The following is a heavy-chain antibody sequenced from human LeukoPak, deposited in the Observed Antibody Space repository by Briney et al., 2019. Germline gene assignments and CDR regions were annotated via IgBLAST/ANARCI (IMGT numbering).Heavy chain of an antibody. CDR2: MYYSGST. CDR1: GGSISSYH. D-gene: IGHD6-19*01. V-gene: IGHV4-59*08. CDR3: ARGGQWPRPYYFDY. Sequence: SETLSLTCTVSGGSISSYHWSWIRQPPGKGLEWIGYMYYSGSTYYNPSLKSRVTMSVNTSKNQFSLKLSSVTAADTAVYYCARGGQWPRPYYFDYWGQGTLVTVSS. J-gene: IGHJ4*02.